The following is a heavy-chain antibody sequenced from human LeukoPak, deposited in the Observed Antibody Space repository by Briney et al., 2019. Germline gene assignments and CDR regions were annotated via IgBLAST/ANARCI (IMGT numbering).Heavy chain of an antibody. D-gene: IGHD4-11*01. CDR1: GFTFSDYY. Sequence: GGSLRLSCAASGFTFSDYYMSWIRQAPGKGLEWVSYISSSGSTIYYADSVKGRFTISRDNSKNTLYLQMNSLRAEDTAVYYCARDSRSVTTAKVFDYWGQGTLVTVSS. J-gene: IGHJ4*02. CDR2: ISSSGSTI. CDR3: ARDSRSVTTAKVFDY. V-gene: IGHV3-11*04.